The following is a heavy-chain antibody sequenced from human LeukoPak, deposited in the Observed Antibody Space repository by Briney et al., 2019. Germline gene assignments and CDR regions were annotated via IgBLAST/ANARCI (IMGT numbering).Heavy chain of an antibody. D-gene: IGHD3-22*01. CDR2: ISGSGGST. Sequence: GGSLRLSCAASGFTFSSYWMHWVRQAPGKGLEWVSAISGSGGSTYYADSVKGRFTISRDNSKNTLYLQMNSLRAEDTAVYYCAKLPYYYDSSGYFDYWGQGTLVTVSS. CDR3: AKLPYYYDSSGYFDY. J-gene: IGHJ4*02. V-gene: IGHV3-23*01. CDR1: GFTFSSYW.